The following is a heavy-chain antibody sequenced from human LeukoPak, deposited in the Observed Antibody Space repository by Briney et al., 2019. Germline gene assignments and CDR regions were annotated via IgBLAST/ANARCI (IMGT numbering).Heavy chain of an antibody. V-gene: IGHV3-11*05. CDR1: GFTFSDYY. CDR3: AKDYDTLTGYYSLIDY. J-gene: IGHJ4*02. Sequence: GGSLRLSCAASGFTFSDYYMTWIRQAPGKGLEWVSYISGSRTYTNYADSVKGRFTISRDNAKNSLHLQMDSLRAEDTAVYYCAKDYDTLTGYYSLIDYWGQGTLVTVSS. D-gene: IGHD3-9*01. CDR2: ISGSRTYT.